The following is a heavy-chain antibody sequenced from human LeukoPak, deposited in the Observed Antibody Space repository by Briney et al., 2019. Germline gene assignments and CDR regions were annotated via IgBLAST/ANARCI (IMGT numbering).Heavy chain of an antibody. CDR2: ISAYNGNT. CDR1: GGTFSSYG. V-gene: IGHV1-18*01. Sequence: GASVKVSCKASGGTFSSYGISWVRQAPGQGLEWMGWISAYNGNTNYAQKLQGRVTMTTDTSTSTAYMELRSLRSDDTAVYYCARVVLDCGGDCYTYYFDYWGQGTLVTVSS. D-gene: IGHD2-21*02. J-gene: IGHJ4*02. CDR3: ARVVLDCGGDCYTYYFDY.